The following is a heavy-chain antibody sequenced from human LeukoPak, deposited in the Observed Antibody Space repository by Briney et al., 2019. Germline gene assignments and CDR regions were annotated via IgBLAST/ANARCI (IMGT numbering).Heavy chain of an antibody. CDR1: GYTFTSYD. D-gene: IGHD6-19*01. V-gene: IGHV1-8*01. CDR3: ARMEVAVSAFDI. CDR2: MNPNSGNT. Sequence: ASVKVSCKASGYTFTSYDINWVRQATGQGLEWMGWMNPNSGNTGYAQKFQGRVAMTRNTSISTAYMELSSLRSEDTAVYYCARMEVAVSAFDIWGQGTMVTVSS. J-gene: IGHJ3*02.